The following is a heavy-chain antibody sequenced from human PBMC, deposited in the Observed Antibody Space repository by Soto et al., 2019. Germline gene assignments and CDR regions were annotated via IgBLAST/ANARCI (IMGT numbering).Heavy chain of an antibody. D-gene: IGHD6-6*01. Sequence: VQLLESGGGLIQPGGSLRLSCAASGFTFSSYAISWVRQAPGKGLQWVSTITGSGASTYYAASVKGRFTISRDNSANTLYLQMNSLRAEDTAFYFCAKAATVYTSSPGNDFWGQGTLVTVSS. CDR3: AKAATVYTSSPGNDF. J-gene: IGHJ4*02. V-gene: IGHV3-23*01. CDR2: ITGSGAST. CDR1: GFTFSSYA.